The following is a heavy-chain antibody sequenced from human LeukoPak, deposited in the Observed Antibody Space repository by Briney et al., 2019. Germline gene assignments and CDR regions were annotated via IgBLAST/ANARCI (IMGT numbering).Heavy chain of an antibody. CDR2: LNHSGST. CDR1: GGSISSGGYY. J-gene: IGHJ4*02. D-gene: IGHD3-10*01. V-gene: IGHV4-34*01. Sequence: SETLSLTCAVPGGSISSGGYYWSWVRQPPGKGLEWIGELNHSGSTNYNPSLKSRVTISVDTSKNQFSLKLSSVTAEDTAVYYCARDKRYYYGSTSIKTLDYWGQGTLVTVSS. CDR3: ARDKRYYYGSTSIKTLDY.